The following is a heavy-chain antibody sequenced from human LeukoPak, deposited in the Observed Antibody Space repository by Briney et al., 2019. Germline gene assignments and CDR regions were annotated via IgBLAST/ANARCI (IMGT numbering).Heavy chain of an antibody. CDR1: GGSITNYY. V-gene: IGHV4-4*09. J-gene: IGHJ5*02. CDR2: IYSSGVT. CDR3: VRQGDGFWRDLLDP. D-gene: IGHD3-3*01. Sequence: NPSETLSLTCTVSGGSITNYYWTWIRQPPGKGLEWIGFIYSSGVTSYNPSLKSRVTISVDTSKNQLSLQLTSVTAADTADYYCVRQGDGFWRDLLDPWGQGTLVTVSS.